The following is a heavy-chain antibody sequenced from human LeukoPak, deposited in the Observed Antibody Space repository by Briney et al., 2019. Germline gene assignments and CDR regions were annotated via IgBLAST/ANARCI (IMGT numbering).Heavy chain of an antibody. CDR3: ARAEGDYDPLNWIDP. Sequence: ASVKVSCKASGYTFSNHGIGWVRQAPGQGLEWGGWISAHTGNTNYAQKVQGRVTMTTDTSTSTAYMELRSLTSDDTAVYYCARAEGDYDPLNWIDPWGQGTLVIVSS. J-gene: IGHJ5*02. CDR2: ISAHTGNT. CDR1: GYTFSNHG. V-gene: IGHV1-18*01. D-gene: IGHD3-16*01.